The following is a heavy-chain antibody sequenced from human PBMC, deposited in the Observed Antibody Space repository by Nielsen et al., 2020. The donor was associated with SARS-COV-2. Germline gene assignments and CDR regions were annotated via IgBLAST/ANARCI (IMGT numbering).Heavy chain of an antibody. D-gene: IGHD3-10*01. CDR2: IIPILGIA. CDR1: GGTFSSYA. CDR3: ARVSSGSGTLDY. V-gene: IGHV1-69*04. J-gene: IGHJ4*02. Sequence: SVKVSCKASGGTFSSYAISWVRQAPGQGLEWMGRIIPILGIANYAQKFQGRVTITADTSTSTAYMEPRSLRSDDTAVYYCARVSSGSGTLDYWGQGTLVTVSS.